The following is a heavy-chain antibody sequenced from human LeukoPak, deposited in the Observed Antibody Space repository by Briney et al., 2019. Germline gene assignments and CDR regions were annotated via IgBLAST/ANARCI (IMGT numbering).Heavy chain of an antibody. CDR3: ASSSGFYNWFDP. D-gene: IGHD6-19*01. V-gene: IGHV1-8*02. Sequence: ASVKVSCKASGGTFSSYAISWVRQAPGQGLEWMGWISAYNGNTNYAQKFQGRVTMTRNTSISTAYMELSSLRSEDTAVYYCASSSGFYNWFDPWGQGTLVTVSS. J-gene: IGHJ5*02. CDR2: ISAYNGNT. CDR1: GGTFSSYA.